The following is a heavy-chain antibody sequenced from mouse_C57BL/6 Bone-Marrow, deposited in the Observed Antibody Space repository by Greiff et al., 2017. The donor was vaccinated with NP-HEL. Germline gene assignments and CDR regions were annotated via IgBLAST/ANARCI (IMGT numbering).Heavy chain of an antibody. J-gene: IGHJ4*01. V-gene: IGHV2-2*01. D-gene: IGHD1-1*01. CDR1: GFSLTSYG. CDR3: ARKITTVEANYYAMDY. CDR2: IWSGGIT. Sequence: QVQLKESGPGLVQPSQSLSITCTVSGFSLTSYGVHWVRQSPGKGLEWLGVIWSGGITDYNAAFISRLSISKDNSKRQVFFKMNSLQADDTAIYYCARKITTVEANYYAMDYWGQGTSVTVSS.